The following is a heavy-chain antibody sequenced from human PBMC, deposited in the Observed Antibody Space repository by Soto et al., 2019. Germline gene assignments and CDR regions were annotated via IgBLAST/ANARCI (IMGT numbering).Heavy chain of an antibody. CDR2: INAGNGTT. CDR1: GYTFTSYA. V-gene: IGHV1-3*01. Sequence: QVQLVQSGAEVKKPGASVKVSCKASGYTFTSYAMHWVRQAPGQRLEWMGWINAGNGTTKYSQKFQGRVTITRDTVASTDSMELSSLRSEDTAVYYCALDFGYSYGYQYYFDYWGQGTLVTVSS. D-gene: IGHD5-18*01. CDR3: ALDFGYSYGYQYYFDY. J-gene: IGHJ4*02.